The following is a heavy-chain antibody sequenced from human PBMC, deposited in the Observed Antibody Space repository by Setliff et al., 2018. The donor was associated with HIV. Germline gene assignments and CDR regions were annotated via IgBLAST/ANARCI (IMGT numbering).Heavy chain of an antibody. D-gene: IGHD2-21*02. CDR3: ATLDHSGGNFLAY. V-gene: IGHV4-4*09. Sequence: KSSETLSLTCTVSGGSVNDFYCNWIRQPPGKGPEWIGYIHSSGSTIYNPSLESRITISLDTSKEQFSLELSSATAADTAVYYCATLDHSGGNFLAYWGQGSLVTVS. CDR1: GGSVNDFY. J-gene: IGHJ4*02. CDR2: IHSSGST.